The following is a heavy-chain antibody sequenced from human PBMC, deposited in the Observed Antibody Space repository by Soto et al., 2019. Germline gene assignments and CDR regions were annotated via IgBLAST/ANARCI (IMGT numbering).Heavy chain of an antibody. D-gene: IGHD6-19*01. J-gene: IGHJ4*02. Sequence: GGSLRLSCAASGFTFSSYSMNWVRQAPGKGLEWVSSISSSSSYIYYADSVKGRFTISRDNAKNSLYLQMNSLRAEDTAVYYCATYSSGWISTLVYWGQGTLVTVSS. CDR2: ISSSSSYI. V-gene: IGHV3-21*01. CDR1: GFTFSSYS. CDR3: ATYSSGWISTLVY.